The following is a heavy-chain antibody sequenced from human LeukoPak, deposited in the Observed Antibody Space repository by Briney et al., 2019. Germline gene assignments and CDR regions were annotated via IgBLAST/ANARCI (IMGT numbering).Heavy chain of an antibody. D-gene: IGHD5-12*01. Sequence: ASVKVSCKASGYTFTSYDINWVRQATGQGLEWMGWMSPDSGYTGYAQTFQGRVTLTRNTSVSTAFMELSSLRSEDTAVYYCEIYTGYDSFWGQGALVTVSS. CDR1: GYTFTSYD. V-gene: IGHV1-8*01. J-gene: IGHJ4*02. CDR3: EIYTGYDSF. CDR2: MSPDSGYT.